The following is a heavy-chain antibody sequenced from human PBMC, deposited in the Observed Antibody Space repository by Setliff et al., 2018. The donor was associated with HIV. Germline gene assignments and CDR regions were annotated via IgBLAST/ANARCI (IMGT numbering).Heavy chain of an antibody. V-gene: IGHV4-34*01. CDR3: ARTITTFGVIGRGGRMDV. Sequence: SDTLSLTCAVYGGSFSGYSWTWIRQSPGKGLEWIGEMNHSEHYYNPTLKSRVTISMDTSKNQFSLELSSVTAADTALYYCARTITTFGVIGRGGRMDVWGKGTTVTVSS. J-gene: IGHJ6*04. CDR1: GGSFSGYS. CDR2: MNHSEH. D-gene: IGHD3-3*01.